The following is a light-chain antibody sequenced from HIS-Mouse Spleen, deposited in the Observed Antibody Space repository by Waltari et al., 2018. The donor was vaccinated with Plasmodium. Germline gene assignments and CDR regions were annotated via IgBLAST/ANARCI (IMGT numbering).Light chain of an antibody. CDR3: QQYGSSLPWT. CDR2: GAS. J-gene: IGKJ1*01. CDR1: KSVSRSY. Sequence: EIVLTQSPGTLSLSQGARATLSCRASKSVSRSYLAWYQQKPGQAPRLLIYGASSRATGIPDRFSGSGSGTDFTLTISRLEPEDFAVYYCQQYGSSLPWTFGQGTKVEIK. V-gene: IGKV3-20*01.